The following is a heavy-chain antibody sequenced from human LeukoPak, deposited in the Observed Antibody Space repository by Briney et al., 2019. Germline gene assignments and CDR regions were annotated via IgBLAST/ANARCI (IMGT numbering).Heavy chain of an antibody. CDR1: GFSFTTYW. J-gene: IGHJ4*02. CDR3: ARSPTRAQYWDY. D-gene: IGHD2-2*01. Sequence: GGSLRLSCAASGFSFTTYWMSWIRQAPGKGLEWVSYISSSGSTIYYADSVKGRFTISRDNAKNSLYLQMNSLRAEDTAVYYCARSPTRAQYWDYWGQGTLVTVSS. CDR2: ISSSGSTI. V-gene: IGHV3-11*04.